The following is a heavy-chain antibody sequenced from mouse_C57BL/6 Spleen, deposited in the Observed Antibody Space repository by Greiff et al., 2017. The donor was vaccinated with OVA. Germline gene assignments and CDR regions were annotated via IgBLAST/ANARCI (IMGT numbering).Heavy chain of an antibody. CDR1: GYAFTNYL. J-gene: IGHJ4*01. Sequence: QVQLQQSGAELVRPGTSVKVSCKASGYAFTNYLIEWVKQRPGQGLEWIGVINPGSGGTNYNEKFKGKATLTADKSSSTAYMQLSSLTSEGSAVYFCARDGYDVGYAMDYWGQGTSVTVSS. V-gene: IGHV1-54*01. CDR2: INPGSGGT. D-gene: IGHD2-2*01. CDR3: ARDGYDVGYAMDY.